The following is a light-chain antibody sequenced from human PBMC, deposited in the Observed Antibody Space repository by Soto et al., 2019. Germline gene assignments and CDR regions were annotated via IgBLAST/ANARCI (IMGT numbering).Light chain of an antibody. CDR2: KIS. V-gene: IGKV2-24*01. CDR1: QRLVHSDGNTS. J-gene: IGKJ5*01. CDR3: MQAPQFPPST. Sequence: DSVMHQTPLSSPVTLGQPASISCRSSQRLVHSDGNTSLGWLQQRPGQPTRLLIYKISNRFSGVPDRFSGSGAGTEFTLQISRVEAEDVGVYYWMQAPQFPPSTFGQGTRLEIK.